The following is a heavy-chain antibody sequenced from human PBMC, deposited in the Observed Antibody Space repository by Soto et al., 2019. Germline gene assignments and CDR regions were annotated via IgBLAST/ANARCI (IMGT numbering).Heavy chain of an antibody. D-gene: IGHD3-10*01. V-gene: IGHV4-30-4*01. CDR3: ASGPSGDKVDY. J-gene: IGHJ4*02. Sequence: QVQLQESGPGLVEPSQTLSLTCTVSGDSISNGYYTWGWIRQPPGKDLEWIGHIYNSVNTYSNPSLKSRVTLSADTAKNQFSLKLSSVTAADTAVYYCASGPSGDKVDYWGQGTLVTVSS. CDR2: IYNSVNT. CDR1: GDSISNGYYT.